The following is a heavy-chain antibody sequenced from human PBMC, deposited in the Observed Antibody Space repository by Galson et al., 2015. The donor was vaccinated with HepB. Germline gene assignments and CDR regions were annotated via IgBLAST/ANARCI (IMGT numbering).Heavy chain of an antibody. V-gene: IGHV1-18*01. CDR2: ISGYSGYT. CDR1: GYTFSRFD. J-gene: IGHJ4*02. CDR3: ARGRSSGWSFDC. Sequence: SVKVSCKASGYTFSRFDIIWVRQAPGEGLEWVGWISGYSGYTNYAQRLQGRVTLTTDTSTTTAYMDLRTLRSDDTAVYYCARGRSSGWSFDCWGQGTLVTVSS. D-gene: IGHD6-19*01.